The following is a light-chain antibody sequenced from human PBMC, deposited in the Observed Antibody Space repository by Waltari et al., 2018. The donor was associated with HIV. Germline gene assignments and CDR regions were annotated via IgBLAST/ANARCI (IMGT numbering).Light chain of an antibody. CDR1: QNISNS. CDR2: GAT. J-gene: IGKJ5*01. CDR3: QQTYTSPRT. V-gene: IGKV1-39*01. Sequence: IQMTQSPYSLSAFVGDRVTITCRASQNISNSLNWYQQKPGKAPEVLIYGATNLQSGVPSRFSGSGSGTDFTLTINSLQPGDFVTYSCQQTYTSPRTFGRGTRLDI.